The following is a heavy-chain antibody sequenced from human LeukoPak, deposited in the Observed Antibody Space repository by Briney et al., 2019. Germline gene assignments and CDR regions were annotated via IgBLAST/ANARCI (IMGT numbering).Heavy chain of an antibody. CDR1: GGSFSGYY. CDR2: IYHSGST. V-gene: IGHV4-34*01. D-gene: IGHD6-13*01. Sequence: SETLSLTCAVYGGSFSGYYWSWIRQPPGKGLEWIGEIYHSGSTNYNPSLKSRVTISVDKSKNQFSLKLSSVTAADTAVYYCASDIIAAAGTPFDYWGQGTLVTVSS. CDR3: ASDIIAAAGTPFDY. J-gene: IGHJ4*02.